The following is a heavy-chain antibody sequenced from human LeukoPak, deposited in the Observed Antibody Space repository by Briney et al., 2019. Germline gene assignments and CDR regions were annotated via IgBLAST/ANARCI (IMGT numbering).Heavy chain of an antibody. CDR1: GYTFTSYY. D-gene: IGHD3-3*01. CDR3: APDSSRMHV. Sequence: ASVKVSCKASGYTFTSYYMHWVRQAPGQGLEWMGIINPSGGSTSYTQKFQGRVTMTRDTSTSTAYLELRSLRSDDTALYYSAPDSSRMHVWAQGTTVTVSS. V-gene: IGHV1-46*01. CDR2: INPSGGST. J-gene: IGHJ6*02.